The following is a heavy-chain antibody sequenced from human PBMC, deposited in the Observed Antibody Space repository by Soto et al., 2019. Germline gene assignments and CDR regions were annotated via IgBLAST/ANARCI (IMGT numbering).Heavy chain of an antibody. CDR2: ISYDGSNK. CDR3: ARDVGATLSHYYYGMDV. J-gene: IGHJ6*02. Sequence: HPGGSLRLSCAASGFTFSSYGMHWVRQAPGKGLEWVAVISYDGSNKYYADSVKGRFTISRDNSKNTLYLQMNSLRAEDTAVYYCARDVGATLSHYYYGMDVWGQGTTVTVSS. V-gene: IGHV3-30*03. D-gene: IGHD1-26*01. CDR1: GFTFSSYG.